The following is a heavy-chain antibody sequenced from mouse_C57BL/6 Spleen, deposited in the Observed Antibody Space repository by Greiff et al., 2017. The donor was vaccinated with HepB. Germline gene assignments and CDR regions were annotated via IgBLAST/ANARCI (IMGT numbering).Heavy chain of an antibody. D-gene: IGHD1-1*01. CDR1: GYTFTSYW. J-gene: IGHJ1*03. CDR2: IYPSDSYT. Sequence: QVQLQQPGAELVKPGASVKLSCKASGYTFTSYWMQWVKQSPGQGLEWIGEIYPSDSYTNYNQKFKGKATLTVDTSSSTAYMQLSSLTSEDSAVYYCARSDYYGSSYWYFDVWGTGTTVTVSS. V-gene: IGHV1-50*01. CDR3: ARSDYYGSSYWYFDV.